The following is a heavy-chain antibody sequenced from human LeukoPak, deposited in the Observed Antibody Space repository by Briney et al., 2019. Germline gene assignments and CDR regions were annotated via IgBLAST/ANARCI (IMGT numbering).Heavy chain of an antibody. CDR1: GFTFSSYW. D-gene: IGHD2-15*01. V-gene: IGHV3-74*01. J-gene: IGHJ3*02. Sequence: GGSLRLSCAASGFTFSSYWMHWVRQAPGKGLAWVSRINSDGSSTSYADSVKGRFTISRDNAKNTLYLQMNSLRAEDTAVYYCARKNPALYAFDIWGQGTMVTVSS. CDR3: ARKNPALYAFDI. CDR2: INSDGSST.